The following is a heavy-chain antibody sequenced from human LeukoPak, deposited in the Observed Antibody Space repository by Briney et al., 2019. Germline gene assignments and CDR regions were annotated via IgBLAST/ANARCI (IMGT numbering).Heavy chain of an antibody. V-gene: IGHV4-61*05. CDR3: ARQRIIRGPIGAFDI. CDR1: GGSISSSSYY. CDR2: IYYSGST. D-gene: IGHD3-10*01. J-gene: IGHJ3*02. Sequence: SETLSLTCAVSGGSISSSSYYWGWIRQPPGKGLEWIGYIYYSGSTNYNPSLKSRVTISVDTSKNQFSLKLSSVTAADTAVYYCARQRIIRGPIGAFDIWGQGTMVTVSS.